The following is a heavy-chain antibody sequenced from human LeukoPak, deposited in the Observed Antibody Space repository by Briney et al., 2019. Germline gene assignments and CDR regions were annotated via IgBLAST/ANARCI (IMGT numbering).Heavy chain of an antibody. D-gene: IGHD1-1*01. V-gene: IGHV3-48*04. CDR3: ARGGTRKLDY. Sequence: PGRSLRLSCAASGFTFSSYAMHWVRQAPGKGLEWVSYISSSGSTIYYADSVKGRFTISRDNAKNSLYLQMNSLRAEDTAVYYCARGGTRKLDYWGQGTLVTVSS. J-gene: IGHJ4*02. CDR2: ISSSGSTI. CDR1: GFTFSSYA.